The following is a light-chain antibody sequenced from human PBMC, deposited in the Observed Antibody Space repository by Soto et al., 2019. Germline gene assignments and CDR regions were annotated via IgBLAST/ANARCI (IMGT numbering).Light chain of an antibody. J-gene: IGKJ2*01. CDR1: ESLVYYNGETY. CDR2: KVS. CDR3: MQGSHWPYT. V-gene: IGKV2-30*01. Sequence: DVVLTQSPLSLPVTLGQPASISCRSDESLVYYNGETYLNWFQQRPGQSPRRLISKVSNRDSGVPDRFSGSGSGTDFTLKISRVEAEDVGLYYCMQGSHWPYTFGHGTKVEIK.